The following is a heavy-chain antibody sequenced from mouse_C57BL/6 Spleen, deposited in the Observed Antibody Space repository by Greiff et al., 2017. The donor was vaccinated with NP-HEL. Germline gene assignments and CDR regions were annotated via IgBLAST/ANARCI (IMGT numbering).Heavy chain of an antibody. J-gene: IGHJ4*01. CDR2: ISYDGSN. D-gene: IGHD4-1*01. CDR3: ARDDLWDFYAMDY. Sequence: EVQLQQSGPGLVKPSQSLSLTCSVTGYSITSGYYWNWIRQFPGNKLEWMGYISYDGSNNYNPSLKNRISITRDTSKNQFFLKLNSVTTEDTATYYCARDDLWDFYAMDYWGQGTSVTVSS. CDR1: GYSITSGYY. V-gene: IGHV3-6*01.